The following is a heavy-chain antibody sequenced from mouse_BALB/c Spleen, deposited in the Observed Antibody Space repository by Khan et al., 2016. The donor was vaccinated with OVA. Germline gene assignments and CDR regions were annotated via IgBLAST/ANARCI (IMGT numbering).Heavy chain of an antibody. CDR2: RWGGGGT. CDR1: GFSLSRYN. CDR3: ARGYYRYDGYYAMDY. Sequence: QVQLKESGPGLVAPSQSLSITCTVSGFSLSRYNINWVRQPLGKGLEWLGMRWGGGGTDYNSTLKSRLSIRKHSSKSQAFLKMNSLQTDDTAMYYSARGYYRYDGYYAMDYWGQGTPVTVSS. J-gene: IGHJ4*01. V-gene: IGHV2-6-4*01. D-gene: IGHD2-14*01.